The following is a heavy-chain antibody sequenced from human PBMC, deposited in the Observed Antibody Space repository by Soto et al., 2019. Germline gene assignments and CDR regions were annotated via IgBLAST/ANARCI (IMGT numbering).Heavy chain of an antibody. J-gene: IGHJ5*02. V-gene: IGHV1-2*04. CDR2: INPNSGGT. Sequence: ASVKVSCKASGYTFTGYYMHWVRQAPGQGLEWMGWINPNSGGTNYAQKFQGWVTMTRDTSISTAYMELSRLRSDDTAVYYCARGGEYYGSGTLGWFDPWGQGTLVTVSS. CDR1: GYTFTGYY. CDR3: ARGGEYYGSGTLGWFDP. D-gene: IGHD3-10*01.